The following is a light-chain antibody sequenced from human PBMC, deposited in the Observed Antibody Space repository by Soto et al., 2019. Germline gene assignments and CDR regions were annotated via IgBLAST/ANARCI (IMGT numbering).Light chain of an antibody. CDR3: QQSYSTPRT. Sequence: DIQMAQCPATLSGSVGDRVAITCVASQTISSWLAWYQQKPGKAPKLLIYDASSLESGVPSRFSGSGSGTEFTLTISSLQPEDFATYYCQQSYSTPRTLGQGTKVDIK. J-gene: IGKJ1*01. V-gene: IGKV1-5*01. CDR2: DAS. CDR1: QTISSW.